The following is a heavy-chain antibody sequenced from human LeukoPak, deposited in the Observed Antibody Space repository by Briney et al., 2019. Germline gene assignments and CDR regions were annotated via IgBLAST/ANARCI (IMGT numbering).Heavy chain of an antibody. Sequence: SETLSLTCTVSGGSIRSYYWSWIRQPAGKGLEWIGRIYTSGSTNYNPSLKSRVTMSVDTSKNQFSLKLSSVTAADTAVYYCARQKPGYDFWSGIEPLFDYWGQGTLVTVSS. J-gene: IGHJ4*02. CDR3: ARQKPGYDFWSGIEPLFDY. CDR1: GGSIRSYY. CDR2: IYTSGST. D-gene: IGHD3-3*01. V-gene: IGHV4-4*07.